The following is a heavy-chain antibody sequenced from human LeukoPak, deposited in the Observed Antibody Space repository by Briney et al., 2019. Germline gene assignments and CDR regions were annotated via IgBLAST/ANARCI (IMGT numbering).Heavy chain of an antibody. D-gene: IGHD5-12*01. Sequence: TGGSLRLSCAASGFTFSTYGMNWVRQAPGKGPEWVSYISSSSDAIYYPDSVRDRFTISRDNAKNSLYLQMNSLRDEDTAVYYCARAMRSGYDYWGQGTLVTVSS. CDR1: GFTFSTYG. J-gene: IGHJ4*02. CDR2: ISSSSDAI. CDR3: ARAMRSGYDY. V-gene: IGHV3-48*02.